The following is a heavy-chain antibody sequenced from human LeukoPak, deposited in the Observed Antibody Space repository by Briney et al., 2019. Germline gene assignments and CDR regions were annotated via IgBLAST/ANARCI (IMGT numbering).Heavy chain of an antibody. CDR2: IYYSGST. J-gene: IGHJ4*02. CDR1: GGSISSYY. Sequence: PSETLSLTCTVSGGSISSYYWSWIRQPPGKGLEWIGYIYYSGSTSYNPSLKSRVTISVDTSKNQFSLKLSSVTAADTAVYYCVRSPPLYYFDYWGQGTLVTVSS. V-gene: IGHV4-59*01. CDR3: VRSPPLYYFDY.